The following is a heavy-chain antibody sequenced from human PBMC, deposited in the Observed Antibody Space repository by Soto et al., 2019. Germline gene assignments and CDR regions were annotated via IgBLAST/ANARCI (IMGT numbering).Heavy chain of an antibody. V-gene: IGHV1-3*01. CDR3: ARERVNWYDRSGHDAFDI. J-gene: IGHJ3*02. CDR2: INAGTGNT. CDR1: GYTFTSYA. Sequence: ASVKVSCKASGYTFTSYAMHWVRQAPGQRLEWMGWINAGTGNTKYSQKFQGRVTITRDTSASTAYMELSSLRSEDTAVYYCARERVNWYDRSGHDAFDIWGQGTMVTVSS. D-gene: IGHD3-22*01.